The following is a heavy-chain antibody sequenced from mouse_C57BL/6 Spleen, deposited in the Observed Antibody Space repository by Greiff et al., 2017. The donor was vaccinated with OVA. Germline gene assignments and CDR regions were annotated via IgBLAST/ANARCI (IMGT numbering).Heavy chain of an antibody. CDR2: IYPGDGDT. CDR1: GYAFSSYW. J-gene: IGHJ2*01. D-gene: IGHD2-1*01. CDR3: ARLYYGNYFDY. Sequence: VKLQESGAELVKPGASVKISCKASGYAFSSYWMNWVKQRPGKGLEWIGQIYPGDGDTNYNGKFKGKATLTADKSSSTAYMQLSSLTSEDSAVYFCARLYYGNYFDYWGQGTTLTVSS. V-gene: IGHV1-80*01.